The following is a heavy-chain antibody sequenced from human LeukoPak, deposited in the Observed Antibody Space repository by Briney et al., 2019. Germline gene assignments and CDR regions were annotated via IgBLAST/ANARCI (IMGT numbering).Heavy chain of an antibody. V-gene: IGHV1-18*01. Sequence: GASVKVSCKASGYSSTNYGISWMRQAPGQGLEWMGWIHIYRGNTNNSQKFHGRVTMTTDTSTTTVYLEVRGLRFDDAATYYCARDVGITVADSFDPWGQGTLVTVSS. CDR3: ARDVGITVADSFDP. J-gene: IGHJ5*02. CDR1: GYSSTNYG. D-gene: IGHD6-13*01. CDR2: IHIYRGNT.